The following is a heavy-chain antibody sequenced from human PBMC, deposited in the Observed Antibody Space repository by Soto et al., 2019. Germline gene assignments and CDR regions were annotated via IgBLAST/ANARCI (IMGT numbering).Heavy chain of an antibody. D-gene: IGHD3-9*01. J-gene: IGHJ4*02. CDR1: GFTFSTYS. CDR3: ARGDDILTGRLDY. CDR2: ISRSSSTI. V-gene: IGHV3-48*02. Sequence: LRLSCAASGFTFSTYSMNWVRQAPGKGLEWVSYISRSSSTIYYADSVKGRFTISRDNAKNSLYLQMNSLRDEDTAVYYCARGDDILTGRLDYWGQGTLVTVSS.